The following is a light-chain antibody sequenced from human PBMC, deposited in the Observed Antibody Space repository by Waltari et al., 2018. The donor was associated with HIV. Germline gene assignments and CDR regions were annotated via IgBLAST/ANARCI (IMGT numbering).Light chain of an antibody. CDR3: SSYTSSSTLVV. Sequence: QSPLTQPPSVPGSPGQSITFSSTGTASDVGGYTYVSWYQQHPGKAPKLMIYEVSNRPSGVSNRFSGSKSGNTASLTISGLQAEDEADYYCSSYTSSSTLVVFGGGTKLTVL. J-gene: IGLJ2*01. V-gene: IGLV2-14*01. CDR1: ASDVGGYTY. CDR2: EVS.